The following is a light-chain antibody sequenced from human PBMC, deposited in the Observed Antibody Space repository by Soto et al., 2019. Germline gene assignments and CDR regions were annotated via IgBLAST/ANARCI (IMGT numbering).Light chain of an antibody. V-gene: IGKV3-20*01. CDR2: GAS. CDR3: QQYGTSRLT. Sequence: EIVLTQSPGTLSLSPGERATLSCRASQSVSSSQLVWYQQKLGQAPRLLFYGASSRATGIPDRFSGSGSGTDFTLTISRLEPEDFAVYYCQQYGTSRLTFGGGTKVEIK. CDR1: QSVSSSQ. J-gene: IGKJ4*01.